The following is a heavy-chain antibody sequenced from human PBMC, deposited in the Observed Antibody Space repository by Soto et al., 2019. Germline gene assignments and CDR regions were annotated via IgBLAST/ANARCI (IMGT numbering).Heavy chain of an antibody. D-gene: IGHD3-10*01. J-gene: IGHJ4*02. CDR1: GGTFSRYT. V-gene: IGHV1-69*08. CDR2: IIPILGIA. CDR3: ARDSGGGRSSGSYYNGGY. Sequence: QVQLVQSGAEVKKPGSSVKVSCKASGGTFSRYTISWVRQAPGQGLEWMGRIIPILGIANYAQKFQGRVTITADKSTSTAYMELSSLRSEDTAVYYCARDSGGGRSSGSYYNGGYWGQGTLVTVSS.